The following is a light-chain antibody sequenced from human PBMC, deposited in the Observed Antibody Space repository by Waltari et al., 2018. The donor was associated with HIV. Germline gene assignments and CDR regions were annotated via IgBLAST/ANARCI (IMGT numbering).Light chain of an antibody. CDR2: DKN. CDR1: SLRSYY. J-gene: IGLJ3*02. CDR3: NSRDSSDNHRRV. V-gene: IGLV3-19*01. Sequence: SSELTQAPAVSVALGQTVRITCQGDSLRSYYASWYQQKPGQAPVLVIYDKNNRPSGIPDRFSGSSSGNTASLTITGAQAEDEADYYCNSRDSSDNHRRVFGGGTKLTVL.